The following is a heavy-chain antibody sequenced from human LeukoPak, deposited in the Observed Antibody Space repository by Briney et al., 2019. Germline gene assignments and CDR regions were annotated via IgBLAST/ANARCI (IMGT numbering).Heavy chain of an antibody. CDR2: INPNSGGT. Sequence: LGASVKVSSKASGYTFTGYYMHWVRQAPGQGLEWMGWINPNSGGTNYAQKFQGRVTMTRDTSISTAYMELSRLRSDDTAVYYCARGDPRITIFGAGGDYWGQGTLVTVSS. CDR1: GYTFTGYY. D-gene: IGHD3-3*01. CDR3: ARGDPRITIFGAGGDY. V-gene: IGHV1-2*03. J-gene: IGHJ4*02.